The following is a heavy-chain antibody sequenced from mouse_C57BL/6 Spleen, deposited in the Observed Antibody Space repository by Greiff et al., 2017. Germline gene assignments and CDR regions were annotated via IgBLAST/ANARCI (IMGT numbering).Heavy chain of an antibody. V-gene: IGHV1-80*01. CDR3: ARQRLKNPSWIAY. Sequence: QVQLQQSGAELVKPGASVKISCKASGYAFSSYWMNWVKQRPGRGLEWIGQIYPGDGDTNYNGKFKGKATLTADKSSSTAYMQLSSLTSEDSAVYVGARQRLKNPSWIAYWGQGTLVTVSA. D-gene: IGHD1-2*01. CDR1: GYAFSSYW. J-gene: IGHJ3*01. CDR2: IYPGDGDT.